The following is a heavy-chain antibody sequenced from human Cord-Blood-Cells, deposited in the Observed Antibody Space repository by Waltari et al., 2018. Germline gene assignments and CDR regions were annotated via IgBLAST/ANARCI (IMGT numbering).Heavy chain of an antibody. CDR1: GGSFSGYY. V-gene: IGHV4-34*01. Sequence: QVQLQQWGAGLLKPSETLSLTCAVYGGSFSGYYWSWIRQPPGKGLEWIGEINHSGSTNDNPSLKSLVTRSVDTSKNQLSLKLSSVTAADTAVYYCARGDYYDSSGYYYYYYYGMDVWGQGTTVTVSS. CDR3: ARGDYYDSSGYYYYYYYGMDV. CDR2: INHSGST. J-gene: IGHJ6*02. D-gene: IGHD3-22*01.